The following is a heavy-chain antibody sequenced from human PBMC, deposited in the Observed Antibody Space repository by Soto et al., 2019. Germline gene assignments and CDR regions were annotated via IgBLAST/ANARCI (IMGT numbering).Heavy chain of an antibody. CDR2: IYYSGST. Sequence: SETLSLTCTVSGGSISSSSYYWGWIRQPPGKGLEWIGSIYYSGSTYYNPSLKSRVTISVDTSKNQFSLKLSSVTAADKAVYYCAKGGSGSYSNAFDIWGQGTMVTVSS. D-gene: IGHD3-10*01. CDR1: GGSISSSSYY. J-gene: IGHJ3*02. V-gene: IGHV4-39*01. CDR3: AKGGSGSYSNAFDI.